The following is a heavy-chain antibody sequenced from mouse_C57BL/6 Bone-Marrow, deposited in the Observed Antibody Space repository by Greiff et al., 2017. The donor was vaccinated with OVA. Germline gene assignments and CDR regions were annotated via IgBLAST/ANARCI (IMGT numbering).Heavy chain of an antibody. CDR2: ISYDGSN. CDR1: GYSITSGYY. CDR3: VDGYYGTWFAY. V-gene: IGHV3-6*01. D-gene: IGHD2-3*01. Sequence: EVKLMESGPGLVKPSQSLSLTCSVTGYSITSGYYWNWIRQFPGNKLEWMGYISYDGSNNYNPSLKNRISITRDTSKNQFFLKLNSVTTEDTATYDCVDGYYGTWFAYWGQGTLVTVSA. J-gene: IGHJ3*01.